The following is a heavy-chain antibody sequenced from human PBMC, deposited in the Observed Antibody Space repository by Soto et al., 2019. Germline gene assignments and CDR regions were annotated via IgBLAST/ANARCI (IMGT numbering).Heavy chain of an antibody. Sequence: QVHLVQSGAEVKKPGASVKVSCRTSGYTFTSYDINWVRQATGQGLEWMGWMNPNSGNTRYAQKFQGRVTMTTNTSISTAYMESSSLRSGDTAMYYCATATIAATGLGYWGQGTPVTVSS. CDR2: MNPNSGNT. D-gene: IGHD6-13*01. J-gene: IGHJ4*02. V-gene: IGHV1-8*01. CDR1: GYTFTSYD. CDR3: ATATIAATGLGY.